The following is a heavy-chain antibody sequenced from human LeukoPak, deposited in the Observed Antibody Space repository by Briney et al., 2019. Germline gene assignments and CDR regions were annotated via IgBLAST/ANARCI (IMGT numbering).Heavy chain of an antibody. CDR3: ARVVVGRDLSTSHYYFDY. D-gene: IGHD2-2*01. V-gene: IGHV3-21*01. CDR2: ISSSSSYI. Sequence: GGSLRLSCAASGFTFSSYGMNWVRQAPGKGLEWVSSISSSSSYIYYADSVKGRFTISRDNAKNSLYLQMNSLRAEDTAVYYCARVVVGRDLSTSHYYFDYWGQGTLVTVSS. CDR1: GFTFSSYG. J-gene: IGHJ4*02.